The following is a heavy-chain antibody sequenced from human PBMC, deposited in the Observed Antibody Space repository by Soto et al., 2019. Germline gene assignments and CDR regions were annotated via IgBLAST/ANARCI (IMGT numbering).Heavy chain of an antibody. V-gene: IGHV3-9*01. CDR1: GFTFDDYA. CDR3: AKSYSYGYLYYYYGMDV. CDR2: ISWNSGSM. D-gene: IGHD5-18*01. Sequence: GGSLRLSCAASGFTFDDYAMHWVRQAPGKGLEWVSGISWNSGSMGYADSVKGRFTISRDNAKKSLYLQMNSLRAEDTALYYCAKSYSYGYLYYYYGMDVWGQGTTVTVSS. J-gene: IGHJ6*02.